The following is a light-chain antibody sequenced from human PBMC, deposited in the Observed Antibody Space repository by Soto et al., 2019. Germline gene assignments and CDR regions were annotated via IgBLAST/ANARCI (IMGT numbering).Light chain of an antibody. CDR2: KAS. CDR1: QTISSL. CDR3: QHYNSYSEA. J-gene: IGKJ1*01. V-gene: IGKV1-5*03. Sequence: DIQTTQSPSTLAGSVVDRVTITCRASQTISSLLAWYQQKPGKAPKLLIYKASTLKSGVPSRFSGSGSGTEFTLTISSLQPDDFETYYCQHYNSYSEAFGQGTKVDIK.